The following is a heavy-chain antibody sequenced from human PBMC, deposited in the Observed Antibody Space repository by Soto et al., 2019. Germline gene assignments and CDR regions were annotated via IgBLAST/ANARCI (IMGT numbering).Heavy chain of an antibody. Sequence: GGSLRLSCAASGFTFRTLWMSWVRQAPGEGLEWVANIKEDGSEKYYVDCVKGRFTISSDNAKNSLYLQMNSLRADDTAVYYCARGGGFPGGFNRNWGQGTLVTVSS. CDR2: IKEDGSEK. CDR1: GFTFRTLW. CDR3: ARGGGFPGGFNRN. J-gene: IGHJ4*02. D-gene: IGHD2-15*01. V-gene: IGHV3-7*01.